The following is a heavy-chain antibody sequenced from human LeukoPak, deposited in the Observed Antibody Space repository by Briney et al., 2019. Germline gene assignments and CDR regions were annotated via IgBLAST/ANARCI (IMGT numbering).Heavy chain of an antibody. V-gene: IGHV3-74*01. Sequence: GGSLRLSCAAPGFTFSSYWMHWVRQAPGKGLVWVSRINSDGSSTSYADSVKGRFTISRDNAKNTLYLQMNSLRAEDTAVYYCARTSVKTGQDYYYYYGMDVWGKGTTVTVSS. J-gene: IGHJ6*04. CDR3: ARTSVKTGQDYYYYYGMDV. CDR2: INSDGSST. CDR1: GFTFSSYW.